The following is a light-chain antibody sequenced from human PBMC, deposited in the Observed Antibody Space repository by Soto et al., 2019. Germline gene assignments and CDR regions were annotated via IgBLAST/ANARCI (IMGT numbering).Light chain of an antibody. V-gene: IGKV3-15*01. CDR1: QSVSNN. Sequence: EIVMTQSPATLSVSPGERATLSCRASQSVSNNLAWYQQKPGQAPRLLICGASTRATGIPARFSGSGSGTEFSLTISSLQSEDFALYYCQQYNNWPPHTFGGGTKVDIK. CDR3: QQYNNWPPHT. J-gene: IGKJ4*01. CDR2: GAS.